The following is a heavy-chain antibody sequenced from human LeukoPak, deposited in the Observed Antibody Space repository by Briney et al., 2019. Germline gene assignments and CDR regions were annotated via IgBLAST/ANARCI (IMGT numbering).Heavy chain of an antibody. CDR3: ARGRGYSYGYLDY. V-gene: IGHV4-34*01. CDR2: INHSGST. CDR1: GGSFSGYY. D-gene: IGHD5-18*01. J-gene: IGHJ4*02. Sequence: SETLSLTCAVYGGSFSGYYWSWIRQPPGKGLEWIGEINHSGSTNYNPSLKSRVTISVDTSKNQFSLKLSSVTAADTAVCYCARGRGYSYGYLDYWGQGTLVTVSS.